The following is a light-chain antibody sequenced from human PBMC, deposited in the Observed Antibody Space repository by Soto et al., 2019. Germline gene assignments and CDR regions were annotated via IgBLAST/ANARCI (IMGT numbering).Light chain of an antibody. CDR1: NIGSKS. CDR2: DDR. Sequence: SYELTQPPSVSMAPGQTARITCGGNNIGSKSVHWYQQKPGQAPVLVVYDDRDRPSGIPDRFSGSNSGNTATLTISRGEVGDEADYYCQVWDKSSDHWVFGGGTKLAVL. J-gene: IGLJ3*02. CDR3: QVWDKSSDHWV. V-gene: IGLV3-21*02.